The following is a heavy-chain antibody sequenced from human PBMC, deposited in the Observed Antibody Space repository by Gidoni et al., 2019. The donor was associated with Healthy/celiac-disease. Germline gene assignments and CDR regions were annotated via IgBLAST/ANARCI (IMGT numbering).Heavy chain of an antibody. V-gene: IGHV3-21*01. CDR1: GFTFSSYS. J-gene: IGHJ6*02. CDR3: ARDRGGMDV. Sequence: EVQLVESGGGLVKPGGSLRLSCAASGFTFSSYSMNWVRKAPGKGLGWVSSISSSSSYIYYADSVKGRFTISRDNAKNSLYLQMNSLRAEDTAVYYCARDRGGMDVWGQGTTVTVSS. D-gene: IGHD3-10*01. CDR2: ISSSSSYI.